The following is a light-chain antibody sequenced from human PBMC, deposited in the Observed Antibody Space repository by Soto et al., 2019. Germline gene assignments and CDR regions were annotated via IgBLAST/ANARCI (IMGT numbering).Light chain of an antibody. V-gene: IGLV1-40*01. J-gene: IGLJ3*02. CDR2: GNS. Sequence: QSALTQPPSVSGAPGQRVTISCTGSSSNIGAGYDVHWYHQLPGTAPKLLIYGNSNRPSGVPDRFSGSKSGTSASLAITGLQAEDEADYYCQSYDSSLSGWVFGGGTKLTVL. CDR3: QSYDSSLSGWV. CDR1: SSNIGAGYD.